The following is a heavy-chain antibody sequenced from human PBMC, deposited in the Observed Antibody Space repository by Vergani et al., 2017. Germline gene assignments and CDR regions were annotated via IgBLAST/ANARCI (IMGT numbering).Heavy chain of an antibody. Sequence: EVQLVQSGAEVKKPGATMKISCKVSGYTFTDHYMHWVKQAPGKGLEWMGLVDPEDGATIYAEKFKGRVTIAADTSTDTAHLELSSLRSEDTAVYYCATPQTVTTGGMEVWVEGTTVIVSS. D-gene: IGHD4-17*01. J-gene: IGHJ6*04. CDR1: GYTFTDHY. CDR2: VDPEDGAT. V-gene: IGHV1-69-2*01. CDR3: ATPQTVTTGGMEV.